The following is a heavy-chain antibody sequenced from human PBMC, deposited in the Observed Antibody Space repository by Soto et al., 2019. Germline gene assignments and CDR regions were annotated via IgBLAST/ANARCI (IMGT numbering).Heavy chain of an antibody. Sequence: SVKISCKASGGTFSSYAISWVRQAPGQGLEWMGGIIPIFGTANYAQKFQGRVTITADESTSTAYMELSSLRSEDTAVYYCARGYCSGGSCYGYYSYGMDVWGQGTKVTVS. D-gene: IGHD2-15*01. J-gene: IGHJ6*02. V-gene: IGHV1-69*13. CDR2: IIPIFGTA. CDR3: ARGYCSGGSCYGYYSYGMDV. CDR1: GGTFSSYA.